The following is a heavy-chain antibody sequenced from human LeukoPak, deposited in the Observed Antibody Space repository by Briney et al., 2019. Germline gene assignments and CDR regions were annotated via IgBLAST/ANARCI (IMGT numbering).Heavy chain of an antibody. V-gene: IGHV1-69*13. Sequence: ASVKVSCKASGGTFSSYGTNWVRQAPGQGLEWMGGIIPIFGSANYAQSFQGRVTITADESTTTVYMDLSSLRSEDTAVYYCARDGFGELKNWFDPWGQGTLVTVSS. CDR1: GGTFSSYG. CDR2: IIPIFGSA. D-gene: IGHD3-10*01. J-gene: IGHJ5*02. CDR3: ARDGFGELKNWFDP.